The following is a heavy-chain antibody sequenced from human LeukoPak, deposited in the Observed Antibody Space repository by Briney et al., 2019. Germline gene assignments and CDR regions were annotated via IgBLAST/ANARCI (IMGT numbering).Heavy chain of an antibody. D-gene: IGHD3-22*01. CDR1: GFTFSSYA. J-gene: IGHJ5*02. Sequence: PGGSLRLSCADSGFTFSSYAMSWVRQAPGKGLEWVSAINGSGGSTYYADSVKGRFTISRDNSKNTLYLQMNSLRAEDTAVYYCAKGYYDSSGYPNWFDPWGQGTLVTVSS. CDR2: INGSGGST. V-gene: IGHV3-23*01. CDR3: AKGYYDSSGYPNWFDP.